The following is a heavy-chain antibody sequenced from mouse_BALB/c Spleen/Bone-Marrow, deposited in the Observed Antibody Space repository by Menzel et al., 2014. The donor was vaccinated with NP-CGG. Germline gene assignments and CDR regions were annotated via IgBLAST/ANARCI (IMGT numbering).Heavy chain of an antibody. V-gene: IGHV1-54*03. J-gene: IGHJ2*01. CDR1: GYAFTNYL. Sequence: QVPLQQSGAKLVRPGTSVKVSCKASGYAFTNYLIEWFKQRPGQGLEWIGVINPGSGGTNFNEKFRGKATLTADKSSSTAYMQFNSLTSDDSAVYFCAREGYYGLDYWGQGTTLTVSS. CDR3: AREGYYGLDY. CDR2: INPGSGGT. D-gene: IGHD2-1*01.